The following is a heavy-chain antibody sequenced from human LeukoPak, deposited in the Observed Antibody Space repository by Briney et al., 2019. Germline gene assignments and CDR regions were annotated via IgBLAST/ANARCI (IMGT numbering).Heavy chain of an antibody. V-gene: IGHV3-30-3*01. D-gene: IGHD4/OR15-4a*01. Sequence: GGSLRLSCAASGLTFSNFVMSWVRQAPGKGLEWVAVVSNDAYNKYYADSVKGRFTISRDNSRNTLYLQMNSLRPEDTAVYYCARDFSGASRIDFWGQGALVSVSS. J-gene: IGHJ4*02. CDR1: GLTFSNFV. CDR2: VSNDAYNK. CDR3: ARDFSGASRIDF.